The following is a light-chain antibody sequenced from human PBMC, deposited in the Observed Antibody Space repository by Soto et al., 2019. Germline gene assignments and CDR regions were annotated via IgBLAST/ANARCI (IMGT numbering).Light chain of an antibody. V-gene: IGKV3-20*01. Sequence: EIVLTQSPGTLSLSPGERATLSCRARQSGSSSYLAWYQQKPGQAPRLLIYGASRRATGIPDRFSGSGSGTDFTLTISRLEPEDFAVYYCQQYGSSPLWTFGQGTKVEIK. J-gene: IGKJ1*01. CDR3: QQYGSSPLWT. CDR1: QSGSSSY. CDR2: GAS.